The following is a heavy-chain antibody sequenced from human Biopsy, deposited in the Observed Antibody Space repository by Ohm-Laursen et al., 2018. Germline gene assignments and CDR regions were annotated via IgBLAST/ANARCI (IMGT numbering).Heavy chain of an antibody. V-gene: IGHV1-46*01. Sequence: GASVKVSCNVFGYTFITYYVNWVRQAPGQGLEWMGKINPSGGSTSYAQKFQGRVTMTRDTSTTTVYMELSSLRSEDTAVYYCARGRTLGDCSGSSCYSGDNWGQGTLVTVSS. CDR1: GYTFITYY. CDR2: INPSGGST. D-gene: IGHD2-15*01. J-gene: IGHJ4*02. CDR3: ARGRTLGDCSGSSCYSGDN.